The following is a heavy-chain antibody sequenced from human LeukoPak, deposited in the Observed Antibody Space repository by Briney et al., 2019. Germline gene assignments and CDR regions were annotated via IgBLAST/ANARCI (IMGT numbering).Heavy chain of an antibody. Sequence: GGSLRLSCAASGFIFSNYWMSWVRQAPGKGLEYVSAVSNNGGTTYYANSVKGRFTISRDNSKNTLYLQMGSLRAEDMALYYCARRNSSGWYDYWGQGTLVTVSS. CDR3: ARRNSSGWYDY. V-gene: IGHV3-64*01. D-gene: IGHD6-19*01. CDR2: VSNNGGTT. CDR1: GFIFSNYW. J-gene: IGHJ4*02.